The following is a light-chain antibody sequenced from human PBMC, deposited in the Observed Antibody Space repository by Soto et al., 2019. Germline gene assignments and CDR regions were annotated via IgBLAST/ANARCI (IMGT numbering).Light chain of an antibody. Sequence: IVLTQSPGTLCLSPGERATLSCRASQSVSSSYLAWYQQKPGQAPRLLIYGASSRATGIPDRFSGSGSGTDFTLTISRLEPEDYAVYYCQQYGSSLSWTFGQGTKVDIK. CDR1: QSVSSSY. J-gene: IGKJ1*01. CDR2: GAS. V-gene: IGKV3-20*01. CDR3: QQYGSSLSWT.